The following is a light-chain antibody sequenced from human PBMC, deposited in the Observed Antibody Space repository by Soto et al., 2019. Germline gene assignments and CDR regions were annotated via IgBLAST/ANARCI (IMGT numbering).Light chain of an antibody. CDR1: SGHSSYA. Sequence: QLVLTQSPSASASLGASVKFTCTLRSGHSSYAIAWHQQQPGKGPRFLMKLNSDGSHNKGDGIPDRFSGSSSGAERYLTISSLQSEDEADYYCQTWGTGVRVFGGGTKLTVL. J-gene: IGLJ2*01. CDR2: LNSDGSH. CDR3: QTWGTGVRV. V-gene: IGLV4-69*01.